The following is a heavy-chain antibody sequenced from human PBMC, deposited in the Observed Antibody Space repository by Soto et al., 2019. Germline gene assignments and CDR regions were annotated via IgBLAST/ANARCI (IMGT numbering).Heavy chain of an antibody. J-gene: IGHJ5*02. Sequence: SETLSLTCAVSGVSISSGDYFWSWIRQPPGKGLEWIGYITRTGSTYSNPSLKSRVTVSVDRSKNQFSLELTSVTATDTAVYYCARAISGVVVAAAVPKWFDPWGQGTLVTVSS. CDR1: GVSISSGDYF. D-gene: IGHD2-15*01. CDR2: ITRTGST. CDR3: ARAISGVVVAAAVPKWFDP. V-gene: IGHV4-30-2*01.